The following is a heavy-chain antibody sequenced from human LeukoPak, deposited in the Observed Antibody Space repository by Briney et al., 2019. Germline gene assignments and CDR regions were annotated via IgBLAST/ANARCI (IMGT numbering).Heavy chain of an antibody. CDR2: ISGSGGST. Sequence: PGGSLRLSCAASGFTFSNAWMSWVRQAPGKGLEWVSAISGSGGSTYYADSVKGRFTISRDNSKNTLYLQMNSLRAEDTAVYYCTSPMDSWATEWGQGTLVTVSS. V-gene: IGHV3-23*01. J-gene: IGHJ4*02. CDR1: GFTFSNAW. D-gene: IGHD5-12*01. CDR3: TSPMDSWATE.